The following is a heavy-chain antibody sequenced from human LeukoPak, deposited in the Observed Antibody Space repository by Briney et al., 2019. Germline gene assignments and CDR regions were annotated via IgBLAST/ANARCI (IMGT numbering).Heavy chain of an antibody. D-gene: IGHD1-26*01. V-gene: IGHV4-34*01. J-gene: IGHJ4*02. Sequence: SETLSLTCAISDEPFSGYYWGWIRQPPGKGLELIGEINRNGNTDYNPSLKSRVSMSIDTSKNQFSLKLISVTAADTAVYYCAKDRGGGSHYWGQGTLVTVSS. CDR3: AKDRGGGSHY. CDR2: INRNGNT. CDR1: DEPFSGYY.